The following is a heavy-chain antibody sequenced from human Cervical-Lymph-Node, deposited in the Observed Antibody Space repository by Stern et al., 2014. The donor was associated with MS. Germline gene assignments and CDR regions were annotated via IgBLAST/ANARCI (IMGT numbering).Heavy chain of an antibody. D-gene: IGHD2-2*01. V-gene: IGHV3-74*02. CDR2: INDDGSST. CDR1: GFTFSSYW. Sequence: EVQLVESGGGLVQPGGSLKLSCAASGFTFSSYWMYWVRQAPGKGLVLGSRINDDGSSTRYADSVKGRFTISRDNAKNTLYLQMNNLGAEDTAVYYCARIYCSSTSCYLHAFDIWGQGTMVTVSS. CDR3: ARIYCSSTSCYLHAFDI. J-gene: IGHJ3*02.